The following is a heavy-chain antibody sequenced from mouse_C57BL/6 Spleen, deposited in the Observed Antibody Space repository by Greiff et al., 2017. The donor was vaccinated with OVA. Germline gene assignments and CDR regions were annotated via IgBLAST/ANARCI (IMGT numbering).Heavy chain of an antibody. D-gene: IGHD1-1*01. CDR3: ARTTVVAPYYYAMDY. CDR2: IWWDDDK. CDR1: GFSLSTFGMG. V-gene: IGHV8-8*01. J-gene: IGHJ4*01. Sequence: QVTLKVSGPGILQPSQTLSLTCSFSGFSLSTFGMGVGWIRQPSGKGLEWLAHIWWDDDKYYNPALKSWLTISKDTSKNQVFLKIANVDAADTATYYCARTTVVAPYYYAMDYWGQGTSVTVSS.